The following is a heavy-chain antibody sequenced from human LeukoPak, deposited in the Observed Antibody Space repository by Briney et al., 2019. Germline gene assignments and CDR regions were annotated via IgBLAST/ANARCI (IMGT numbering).Heavy chain of an antibody. J-gene: IGHJ4*02. CDR2: INPDGSEV. CDR3: ARDRGYTSFDY. D-gene: IGHD5-18*01. V-gene: IGHV3-7*01. CDR1: GFSFSNSW. Sequence: GGSLRLSCAAYGFSFSNSWITWGRQAPGKDLEWVASINPDGSEVSYVGSVKGRFTISRDNAKNSVYLQMSSLRAEETGVLYCARDRGYTSFDYWGQGDLVAVSS.